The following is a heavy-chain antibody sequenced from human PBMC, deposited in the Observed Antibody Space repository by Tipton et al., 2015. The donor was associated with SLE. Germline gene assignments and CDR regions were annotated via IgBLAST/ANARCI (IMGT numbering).Heavy chain of an antibody. Sequence: TLSLTCTVSGGSISSSSYYWTWIRQPPGKGLEWIGSIHYSGTTYYNPSLKSRITISVDTSKNQFSLKLTSVTAADTALYYCAAHLWLHYFDYWGQGTLVSVSS. D-gene: IGHD5-18*01. V-gene: IGHV4-39*07. CDR2: IHYSGTT. CDR3: AAHLWLHYFDY. CDR1: GGSISSSSYY. J-gene: IGHJ4*02.